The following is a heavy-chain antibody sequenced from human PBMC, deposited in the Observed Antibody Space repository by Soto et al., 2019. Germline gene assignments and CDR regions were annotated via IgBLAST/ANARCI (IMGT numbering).Heavy chain of an antibody. CDR1: GGSFSGYY. V-gene: IGHV4-34*01. D-gene: IGHD3-16*01. CDR2: INHSGST. Sequence: PSETLSLTCAVYGGSFSGYYWSWIRQPPGKGLEWIGEINHSGSTNYNPSLKSRVTISVDTSKNQFSLKLSSVTAADTAVYYCARPKGGGSYYYGMDVWGQGTTVT. CDR3: ARPKGGGSYYYGMDV. J-gene: IGHJ6*02.